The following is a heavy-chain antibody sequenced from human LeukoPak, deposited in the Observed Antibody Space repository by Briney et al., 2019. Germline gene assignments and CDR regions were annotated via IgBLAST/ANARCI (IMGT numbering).Heavy chain of an antibody. CDR1: GFIFSSYG. V-gene: IGHV3-30*02. CDR2: IRYDGSNK. J-gene: IGHJ4*02. D-gene: IGHD5-12*01. Sequence: PGGSLRLSCAACGFIFSSYGMHWVRQAPGKGLEWVAFIRYDGSNKYYADSVKGRFTISRDNSKNTVYLQMKSLRTEDTAMYYCARERAYSGYDSREYNYFDYWGQGTLVTVSS. CDR3: ARERAYSGYDSREYNYFDY.